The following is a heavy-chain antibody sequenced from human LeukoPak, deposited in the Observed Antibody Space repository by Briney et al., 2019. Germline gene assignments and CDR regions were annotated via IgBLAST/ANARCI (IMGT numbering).Heavy chain of an antibody. Sequence: SGPTLVNPTRTRTLTCTFSGFSLSTSGMCVSWIRQPPGKALEWLARIDWDDDKYYSTSLKTRLTIPKDTSKNQVVLTMTNMDPVDTATYYCARTSTYGSGSSFDYWGQGTLVTVSS. CDR1: GFSLSTSGMC. CDR2: IDWDDDK. V-gene: IGHV2-70*11. J-gene: IGHJ4*02. D-gene: IGHD3-10*01. CDR3: ARTSTYGSGSSFDY.